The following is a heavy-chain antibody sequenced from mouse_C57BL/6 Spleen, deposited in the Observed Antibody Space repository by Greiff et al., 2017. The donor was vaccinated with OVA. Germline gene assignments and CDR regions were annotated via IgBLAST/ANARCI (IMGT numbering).Heavy chain of an antibody. D-gene: IGHD1-1*01. CDR2: IDPSDSYT. V-gene: IGHV1-69*01. CDR3: ARDVLLRRYFDV. CDR1: GYTFTSYW. J-gene: IGHJ1*03. Sequence: VQLQQPGAELVMPGASVKLSCKASGYTFTSYWMHWVKQRPGQGLEWIGEIDPSDSYTNYNQKFKGKSTLTVDKSSSTAYMQLSSLTSEDSAVYYCARDVLLRRYFDVWGTGTTVTGSS.